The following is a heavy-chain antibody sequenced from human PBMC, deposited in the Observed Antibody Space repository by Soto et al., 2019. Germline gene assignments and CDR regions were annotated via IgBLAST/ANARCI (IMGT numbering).Heavy chain of an antibody. J-gene: IGHJ4*02. CDR3: ASHIAVAAPFDY. D-gene: IGHD6-19*01. CDR2: IYNSGNT. V-gene: IGHV4-30-4*01. Sequence: PSETLSLTCTVSGGSISSGDYYWSWIRQPPGKGLEWIGYIYNSGNTYSNPSLKSRITFSVDTSKNQFSLKVNSVTAADTAVYYCASHIAVAAPFDYWGQGXLVTVSS. CDR1: GGSISSGDYY.